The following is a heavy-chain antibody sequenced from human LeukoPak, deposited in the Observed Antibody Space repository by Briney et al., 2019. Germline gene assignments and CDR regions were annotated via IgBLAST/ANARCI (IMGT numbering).Heavy chain of an antibody. CDR1: GGSFSGYY. J-gene: IGHJ5*02. CDR2: INHSGST. Sequence: PSETLSLTCAVYGGSFSGYYRSWIRQPPGKGLEWIGEINHSGSTNYNPSLKSRVTISVDTSKNQFSLKLSSVTAADTAVYYCARIAFMVRGVRRSNWFDPWGQGTLVTVSS. D-gene: IGHD3-10*01. CDR3: ARIAFMVRGVRRSNWFDP. V-gene: IGHV4-34*01.